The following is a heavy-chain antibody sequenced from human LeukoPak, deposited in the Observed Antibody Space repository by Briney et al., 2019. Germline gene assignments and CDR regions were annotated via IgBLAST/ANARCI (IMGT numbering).Heavy chain of an antibody. Sequence: ASVKVSCKASGYTFTGYYMHWVRQAPGQGLEWMGWINPNSGGTNYAQKFQGRVTMTRDTSISTAYMELSRLRSDDTAVYYCARAKGVPYNWFDPWGQGTLVTVSS. D-gene: IGHD3-16*01. V-gene: IGHV1-2*02. CDR3: ARAKGVPYNWFDP. CDR1: GYTFTGYY. J-gene: IGHJ5*02. CDR2: INPNSGGT.